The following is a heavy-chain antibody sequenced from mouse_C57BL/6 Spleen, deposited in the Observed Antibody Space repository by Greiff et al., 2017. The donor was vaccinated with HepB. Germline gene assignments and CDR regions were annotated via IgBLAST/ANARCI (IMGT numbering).Heavy chain of an antibody. Sequence: EVKLMESGGGLVQPGGSLSLFCAASGFTFTDYYMSWVRQPPGKALEWLGFIRNKANGYTTEYSASVKGRFTISRDNSQSILYLQMNALRAEDSATCYCARYKPFGGDFDCWGQGTTLTVSS. CDR2: IRNKANGYTT. CDR3: ARYKPFGGDFDC. CDR1: GFTFTDYY. D-gene: IGHD1-1*02. J-gene: IGHJ2*01. V-gene: IGHV7-3*01.